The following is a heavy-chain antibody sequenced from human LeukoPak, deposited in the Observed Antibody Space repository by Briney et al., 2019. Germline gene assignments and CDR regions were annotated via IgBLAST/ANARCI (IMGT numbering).Heavy chain of an antibody. CDR1: GGSIASGGFS. CDR2: IYPSGGT. CDR3: ARGRLRGDHGDLAFDP. D-gene: IGHD4-17*01. V-gene: IGHV4-30-2*01. Sequence: SETLSLTCAVSGGSIASGGFSWNWIRQPPGKGLEWIGYIYPSGGTYYNPSLKSRLTISIDKSKNQFSLRLNSVIAADTAVYFCARGRLRGDHGDLAFDPWGQGALVTVSS. J-gene: IGHJ5*02.